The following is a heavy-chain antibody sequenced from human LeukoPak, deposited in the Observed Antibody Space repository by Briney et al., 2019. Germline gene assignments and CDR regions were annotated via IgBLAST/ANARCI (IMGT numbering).Heavy chain of an antibody. CDR1: GFTFSTYA. CDR3: AKDIYPHLLRFLEWLPDY. CDR2: ISGSGGST. J-gene: IGHJ4*02. D-gene: IGHD3-3*01. V-gene: IGHV3-23*01. Sequence: GGSLRLSCAASGFTFSTYAMSWVRQAPGKGLEWVSVISGSGGSTYYADSVKGRFTISRDNSKNALYLQMNSLRAEDTAVYYCAKDIYPHLLRFLEWLPDYWGQGTLVTVSS.